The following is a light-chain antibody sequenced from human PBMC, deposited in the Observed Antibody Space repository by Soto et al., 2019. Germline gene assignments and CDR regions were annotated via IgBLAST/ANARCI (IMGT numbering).Light chain of an antibody. CDR2: KAS. J-gene: IGKJ1*01. Sequence: DIQMTQSPSTLSASVGDRVTITCRASQSISSWLAWYQQKPGRAPKVLIYKASSLESGVPSRFSGSGSGTEFTLTISSLQPEDFATYYCQQYNRYSRTFGQGTKVEIK. CDR3: QQYNRYSRT. CDR1: QSISSW. V-gene: IGKV1-5*03.